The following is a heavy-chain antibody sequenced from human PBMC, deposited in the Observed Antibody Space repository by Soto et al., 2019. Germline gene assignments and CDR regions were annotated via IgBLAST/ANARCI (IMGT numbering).Heavy chain of an antibody. CDR3: ARDFTTAETPGDDFDY. Sequence: PGGSLRLSCAASGFTFTNYWMHWVRQVPGKGLVWVSRINADGSYASYAELVKGRFTISRDNSRNTVHLQMNSLSAEDTAVYYCARDFTTAETPGDDFDYWGQGIPVTVSS. D-gene: IGHD4-17*01. V-gene: IGHV3-74*01. CDR2: INADGSYA. J-gene: IGHJ4*02. CDR1: GFTFTNYW.